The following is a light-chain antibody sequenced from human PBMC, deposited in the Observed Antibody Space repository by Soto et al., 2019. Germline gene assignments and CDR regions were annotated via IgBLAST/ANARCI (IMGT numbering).Light chain of an antibody. CDR3: QQYNSWPYT. CDR2: DAS. J-gene: IGKJ2*01. V-gene: IGKV3-15*01. Sequence: EVVMTQSPATLSVSPGERATLSCRASQSVSSNLVWYQQKPGQAPRLLIYDASTRATGIPARFSGSGSGTEFTVTISSLQSEEFALYCCQQYNSWPYTFGHGTKLEIK. CDR1: QSVSSN.